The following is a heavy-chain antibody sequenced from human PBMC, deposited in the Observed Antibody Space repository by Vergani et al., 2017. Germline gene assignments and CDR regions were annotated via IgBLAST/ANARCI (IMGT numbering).Heavy chain of an antibody. D-gene: IGHD3-22*01. CDR1: GGSISSGGYS. CDR2: TYHSGST. J-gene: IGHJ4*02. Sequence: QLQLQESGSGLVKPSQTLSLTCAVSGGSISSGGYSWSWIRQPPGKGLEWIGYTYHSGSTYYNPSLKSRITISVDRSKNQFYLKLSSVTAADTAVYYCARGHDSSGYYYDYWGQGTLVTVSS. CDR3: ARGHDSSGYYYDY. V-gene: IGHV4-30-2*01.